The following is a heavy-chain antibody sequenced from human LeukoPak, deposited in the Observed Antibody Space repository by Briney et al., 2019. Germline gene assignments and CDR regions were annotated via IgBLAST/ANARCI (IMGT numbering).Heavy chain of an antibody. V-gene: IGHV3-66*01. J-gene: IGHJ4*02. CDR1: GFTVSSHY. CDR3: ARGPISSLAFDY. D-gene: IGHD3-16*02. Sequence: GGSLRPSCAASGFTVSSHYMSWVRQAPGKGLEWVSLIYSGGGTYYADSVKGRFTISRDNSKNTLYLQMNSLRAEDTAVYYCARGPISSLAFDYWGQGTLVTVSS. CDR2: IYSGGGT.